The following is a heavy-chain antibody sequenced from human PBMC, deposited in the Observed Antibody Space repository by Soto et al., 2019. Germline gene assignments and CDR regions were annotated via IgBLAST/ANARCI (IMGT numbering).Heavy chain of an antibody. J-gene: IGHJ4*02. CDR2: ISSSSNYI. Sequence: EVQLVASGGGLVKPGGSLRLSCTASGFTFSSYNMNWVRQAPGKGLEWVSSISSSSNYIYYADSMTGRFTISRDNAKNSLYVQTNSLRAEDTAVYYCARENAYGDPNSFDYWGQGTLVTVSS. V-gene: IGHV3-21*02. CDR1: GFTFSSYN. CDR3: ARENAYGDPNSFDY. D-gene: IGHD4-17*01.